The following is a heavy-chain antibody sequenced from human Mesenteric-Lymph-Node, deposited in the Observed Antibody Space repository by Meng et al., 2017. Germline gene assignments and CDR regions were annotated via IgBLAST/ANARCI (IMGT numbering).Heavy chain of an antibody. V-gene: IGHV3-23*01. D-gene: IGHD4-17*01. J-gene: IGHJ5*02. CDR1: GFTFSSYA. CDR2: ISGSGGST. CDR3: ARVPYVDWQPPLAFDP. Sequence: GESLKISCAASGFTFSSYAMSWVRQAPGKGLEWVSAISGSGGSTYYADSVKGRFTISRDNSKNTLYLQMNSLRAEDTAVYYCARVPYVDWQPPLAFDPWGQGTLVTVSS.